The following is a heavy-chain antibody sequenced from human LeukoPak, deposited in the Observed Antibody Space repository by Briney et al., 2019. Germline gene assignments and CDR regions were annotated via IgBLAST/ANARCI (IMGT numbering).Heavy chain of an antibody. CDR3: ARGNGYYDSSNYYMDV. V-gene: IGHV3-66*01. D-gene: IGHD3-22*01. CDR2: IYSGGST. CDR1: GFTFSSYS. Sequence: GGSLRLSCAASGFTFSSYSMNWVRQAPGKGLEWVSVIYSGGSTYYADSVKGRFTISRDNSKNTLYLQMNSLRAEDTAVYYCARGNGYYDSSNYYMDVWGKGTTVTISS. J-gene: IGHJ6*03.